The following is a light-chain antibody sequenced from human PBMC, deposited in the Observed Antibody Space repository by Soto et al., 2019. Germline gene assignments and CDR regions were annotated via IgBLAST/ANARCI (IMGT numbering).Light chain of an antibody. CDR3: QSFDISLRGYV. Sequence: QPVLTQPPSVSGAPGQRVTISCTGSSSSIGAGYDVHWYQQLPGTAPKLLISGNTNRPSGVPDRFSGSKSGTSASLAISGLQAEDEADYYCQSFDISLRGYVFGTGTKLTVL. CDR1: SSSIGAGYD. V-gene: IGLV1-40*01. CDR2: GNT. J-gene: IGLJ1*01.